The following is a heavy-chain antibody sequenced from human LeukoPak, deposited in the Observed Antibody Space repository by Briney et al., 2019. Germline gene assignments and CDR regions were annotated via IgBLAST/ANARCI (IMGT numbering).Heavy chain of an antibody. V-gene: IGHV1-69*05. CDR3: ARVGCSSTSCYTPYFDY. D-gene: IGHD2-2*02. CDR1: GGTFSSYA. J-gene: IGHJ4*02. CDR2: IIPIFGTA. Sequence: SVKVSCRASGGTFSSYAISWVRQAPGQGLEWMGGIIPIFGTANHAQKFQGRVTITTDESTSTAYMELSSLRSEDTAVYYCARVGCSSTSCYTPYFDYWGQGTLVTVSS.